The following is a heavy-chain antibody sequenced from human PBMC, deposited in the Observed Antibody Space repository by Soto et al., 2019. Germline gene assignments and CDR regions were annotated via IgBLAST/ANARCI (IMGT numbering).Heavy chain of an antibody. J-gene: IGHJ5*02. D-gene: IGHD6-6*01. CDR3: ARLPSIAAPGPWFDP. Sequence: SETLSLTCTVSGGSISSGGYYWSWIRQHPGKGLEWIGYIYYSGSTYYNPSLKSRVTISVDTSKNQFSLKLSSVAAADTAVYYCARLPSIAAPGPWFDPWGQGTLVTVSS. CDR1: GGSISSGGYY. V-gene: IGHV4-31*03. CDR2: IYYSGST.